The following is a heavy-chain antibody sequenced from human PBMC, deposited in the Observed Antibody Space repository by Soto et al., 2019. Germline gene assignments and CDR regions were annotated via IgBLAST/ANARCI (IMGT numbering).Heavy chain of an antibody. J-gene: IGHJ4*02. D-gene: IGHD3-10*01. V-gene: IGHV3-23*01. CDR2: ISGSGSST. Sequence: GGSLRLSCAASGFTFSRYAMSWVRQAPGKGLEWVSAISGSGSSTYYADSVKGRFTISRDISKNTLNLQMNSLRAEDTAVYYCAKDRGVLWFGESGNQFDYWGQGTLVTVSS. CDR3: AKDRGVLWFGESGNQFDY. CDR1: GFTFSRYA.